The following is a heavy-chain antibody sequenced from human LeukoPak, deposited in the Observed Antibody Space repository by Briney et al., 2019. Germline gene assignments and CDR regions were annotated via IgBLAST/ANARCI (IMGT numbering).Heavy chain of an antibody. Sequence: PGGSLRLSCAASGFTFSTYSMNWVRQAPGKGLEWVSYISSSSRTIYYADSVKGRFTISRDNAKNSLYLQMNSLRAEDTAVYYCARDMGPTYYYDSSGYSGIFDYWGQGTLVTVSS. D-gene: IGHD3-22*01. CDR2: ISSSSRTI. CDR3: ARDMGPTYYYDSSGYSGIFDY. CDR1: GFTFSTYS. J-gene: IGHJ4*02. V-gene: IGHV3-48*04.